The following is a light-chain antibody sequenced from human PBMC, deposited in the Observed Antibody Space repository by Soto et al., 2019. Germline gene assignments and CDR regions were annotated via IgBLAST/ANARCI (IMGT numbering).Light chain of an antibody. CDR2: AAF. CDR3: HGSYSTPYT. CDR1: QRMSNY. V-gene: IGKV1-39*01. J-gene: IGKJ3*01. Sequence: DIQMTQSPTSLSASVGDRITITSRASQRMSNYLNWYQQKPGEAPRLLIYAAFSLQSGVPSRFSGRGSGTDFSLTISSLQPDDFATYYCHGSYSTPYTLGPGNKVD.